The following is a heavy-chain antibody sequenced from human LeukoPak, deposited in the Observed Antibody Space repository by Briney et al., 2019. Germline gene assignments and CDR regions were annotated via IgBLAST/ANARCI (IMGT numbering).Heavy chain of an antibody. CDR3: ATGFGPRATWNYYYYYMDV. D-gene: IGHD5-12*01. CDR1: GYTFTSYD. J-gene: IGHJ6*03. V-gene: IGHV1-8*01. CDR2: MNPNSGNT. Sequence: ASVKVSCKASGYTFTSYDINWVRQATGQGLEWMGWMNPNSGNTGYAQKFQGRVTMTRNTSISTAYMELSSLRSEDTAVYYCATGFGPRATWNYYYYYMDVWVKGTTVTVSS.